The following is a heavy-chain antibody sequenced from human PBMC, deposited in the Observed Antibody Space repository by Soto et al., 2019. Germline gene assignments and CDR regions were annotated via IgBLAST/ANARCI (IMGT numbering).Heavy chain of an antibody. J-gene: IGHJ6*02. Sequence: GGSLRLSCAASGLTFSTYAMNWVRQAPGKGLEWVSAISGNGGSTYYADSVKGRFTISRDNSRNTLSLQMNSLRAEDTAAYYCAKGIHYYYYYYGMDVWGQGTTVTVSS. V-gene: IGHV3-23*01. CDR3: AKGIHYYYYYYGMDV. CDR2: ISGNGGST. CDR1: GLTFSTYA.